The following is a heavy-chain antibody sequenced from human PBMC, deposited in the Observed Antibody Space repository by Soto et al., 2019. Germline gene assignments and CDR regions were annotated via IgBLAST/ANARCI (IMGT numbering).Heavy chain of an antibody. Sequence: SETLSLTCTVSGGSISSGGYYWSWIRQHPGKGLEWIGYIYYSGSTYYNPSLKSRVTISVDTSKNQFSLKLSSVTAADTAVYYCARGIWDYDFWSGSWPARFDPWGQGTLVTVSS. CDR3: ARGIWDYDFWSGSWPARFDP. J-gene: IGHJ5*02. V-gene: IGHV4-31*03. CDR2: IYYSGST. D-gene: IGHD3-3*01. CDR1: GGSISSGGYY.